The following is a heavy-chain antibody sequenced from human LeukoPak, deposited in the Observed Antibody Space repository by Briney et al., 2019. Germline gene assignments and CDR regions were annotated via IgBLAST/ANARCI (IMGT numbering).Heavy chain of an antibody. J-gene: IGHJ6*03. CDR1: GFTFSSYN. D-gene: IGHD4-17*01. CDR3: AKDSAHGGDRYYYYMDV. CDR2: ITSSSSHI. Sequence: PGGSLRLSCAASGFTFSSYNMNWVRQAPGKGLEWVSSITSSSSHIYYADSVKGRFTISRDNAKNSLYLQMNSLRAEDTALHYCAKDSAHGGDRYYYYMDVWGKGTTVTISS. V-gene: IGHV3-21*04.